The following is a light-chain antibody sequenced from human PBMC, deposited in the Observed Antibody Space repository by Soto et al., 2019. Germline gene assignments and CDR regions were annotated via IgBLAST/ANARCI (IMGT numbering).Light chain of an antibody. J-gene: IGKJ2*01. CDR3: QQYSASPSRYT. CDR2: GTS. Sequence: EVVLTQSPGTLSLSPGERATLSCRASQSRRNSDLAWYQQKPGQAPRLLIYGTSIRATGIPDRFSGGGSGTDFTLTISRLEPEDFAVYYCQQYSASPSRYTFGQGTELEIK. CDR1: QSRRNSD. V-gene: IGKV3-20*01.